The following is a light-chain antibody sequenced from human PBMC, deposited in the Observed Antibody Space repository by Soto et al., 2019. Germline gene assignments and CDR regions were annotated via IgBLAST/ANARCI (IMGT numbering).Light chain of an antibody. Sequence: DIQMTQSPSSLSASVGDRVTITCRASQGISNYLAWYQQKPGKVPKLLIYAASTLQSGVPSRFIGSGSGTDYTLTISSLQTEEVATYDCQKYNSAPRTFGQGTKVEIK. CDR2: AAS. CDR3: QKYNSAPRT. J-gene: IGKJ1*01. V-gene: IGKV1-27*01. CDR1: QGISNY.